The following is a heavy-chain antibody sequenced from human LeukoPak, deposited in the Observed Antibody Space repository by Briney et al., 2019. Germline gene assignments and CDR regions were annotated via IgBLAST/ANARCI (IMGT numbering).Heavy chain of an antibody. Sequence: ASVKVSCKDSGYTFTSYDINWVRQATGQGLEWMGWVNPNSGNTGYAQKFQGRVTMTRNTSISTAYMELSSLRSEDTAVYYCARAWEAVAGNYGVIDYWGQGTLVTVSS. J-gene: IGHJ4*02. D-gene: IGHD1-7*01. CDR2: VNPNSGNT. CDR1: GYTFTSYD. V-gene: IGHV1-8*01. CDR3: ARAWEAVAGNYGVIDY.